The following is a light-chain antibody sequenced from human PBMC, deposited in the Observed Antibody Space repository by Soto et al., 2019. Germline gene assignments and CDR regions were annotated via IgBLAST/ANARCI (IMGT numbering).Light chain of an antibody. CDR2: GNT. CDR1: SSNIGAGYD. CDR3: QSYDSSLSGFYV. V-gene: IGLV1-40*01. J-gene: IGLJ1*01. Sequence: QSVLTQPPSVSGAPGQRVTISCTGSSSNIGAGYDVHWYQHLPGTAPKLLIYGNTNRPSGVPDRFSGSKPGTSASLAITGLQVEDEADYYCQSYDSSLSGFYVFGTGTKVTVL.